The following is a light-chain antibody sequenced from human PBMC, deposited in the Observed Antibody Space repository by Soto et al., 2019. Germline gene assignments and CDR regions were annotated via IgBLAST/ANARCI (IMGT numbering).Light chain of an antibody. CDR3: QQYGSSPRT. CDR1: QSVTSPF. CDR2: STS. J-gene: IGKJ1*01. V-gene: IGKV3-20*01. Sequence: EIVLTQSPDTLSLSPGERATLSCRASQSVTSPFLAWYQQKAGQPPRLLIYSTSGRATGIPDRFSGSGSGTDFTLTISSLQPEDSGVYYCQQYGSSPRTFGQGTK.